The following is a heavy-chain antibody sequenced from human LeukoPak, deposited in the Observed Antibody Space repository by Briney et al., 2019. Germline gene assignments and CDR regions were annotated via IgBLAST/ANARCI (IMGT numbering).Heavy chain of an antibody. Sequence: GGSLRLSCAASGFTFSNYWVHWVRQAPGKGLVWVSRINRDGSTTKYADSVKGRFTVSRDNAKNTLNLQMDSLRAEDTAVYYCARDKKSGESSEIDYWGQGTLVTVSS. V-gene: IGHV3-74*03. CDR2: INRDGSTT. D-gene: IGHD3-10*01. CDR1: GFTFSNYW. CDR3: ARDKKSGESSEIDY. J-gene: IGHJ4*02.